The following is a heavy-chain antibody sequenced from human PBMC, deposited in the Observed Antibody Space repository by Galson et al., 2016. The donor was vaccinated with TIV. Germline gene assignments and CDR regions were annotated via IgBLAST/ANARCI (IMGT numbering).Heavy chain of an antibody. D-gene: IGHD3-22*01. CDR1: GMTFSNYE. CDR3: ARGVTDYYDGSGFSPNFDY. Sequence: LRLSCAASGMTFSNYEMNWVRQPPGKGLEWIGYIFYSGSTAYNSALRSRLTISIDTSKNQFSLRLTSVTAADTAVYYCARGVTDYYDGSGFSPNFDYWGQGALVTVSS. CDR2: IFYSGST. J-gene: IGHJ4*02. V-gene: IGHV4-30-4*01.